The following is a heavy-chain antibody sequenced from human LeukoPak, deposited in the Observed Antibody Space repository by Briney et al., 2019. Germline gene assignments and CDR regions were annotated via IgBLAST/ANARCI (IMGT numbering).Heavy chain of an antibody. D-gene: IGHD3-22*01. CDR1: GGSISSYY. V-gene: IGHV4-4*07. CDR2: IYTSGST. CDR3: ARERGYYYDSSGYYFGWFDH. Sequence: PSETLSLTCTVSGGSISSYYWSWLRQPAGKGLEGIGRIYTSGSTNYSPSLKSRVTMSVDTSKNQFSLKLSFVTAADTAVYYCARERGYYYDSSGYYFGWFDHWGQGTLVTVSS. J-gene: IGHJ5*02.